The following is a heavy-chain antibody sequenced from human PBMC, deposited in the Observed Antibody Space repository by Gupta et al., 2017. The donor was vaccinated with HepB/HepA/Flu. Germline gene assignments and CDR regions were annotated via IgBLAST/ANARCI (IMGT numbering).Heavy chain of an antibody. CDR2: IFYDGSKQ. CDR3: TRDQRSSYFDL. D-gene: IGHD3-10*01. V-gene: IGHV3-33*01. CDR1: XXXXXXXX. Sequence: XEQLVESGGGVVQPGRSLXXSXXASXXXXXXXXXHWVRQAPGKGLEWVAVIFYDGSKQYYADSVKGRFTISRDSSKNTLDLQMNSLRGEDTAVYYCTRDQRSSYFDLWGRGTLVTVSS. J-gene: IGHJ2*01.